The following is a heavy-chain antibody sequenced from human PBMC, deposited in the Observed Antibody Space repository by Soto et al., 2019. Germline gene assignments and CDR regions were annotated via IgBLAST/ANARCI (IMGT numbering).Heavy chain of an antibody. CDR1: GYTFTSYY. Sequence: PSVKVSCKASGYTFTSYYMHWVRQAPGQGLEWMGIINPSGGSTSYAQKFQGRVTMTRDTSTSTVYMELSSLRSEDTAVYYCARQGTGTLPRGFASGFDYWGQGTLVTVSS. V-gene: IGHV1-46*03. D-gene: IGHD1-1*01. J-gene: IGHJ4*02. CDR3: ARQGTGTLPRGFASGFDY. CDR2: INPSGGST.